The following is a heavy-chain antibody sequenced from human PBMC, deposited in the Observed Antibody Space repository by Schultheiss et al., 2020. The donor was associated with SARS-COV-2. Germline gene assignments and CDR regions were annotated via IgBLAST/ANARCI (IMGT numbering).Heavy chain of an antibody. CDR2: IIPIFGTA. Sequence: SVKVSCKASGGTFSSYAISWVRQAPGQGLEWMGGIIPIFGTANYAQKLQGRVTMTTDTSTSTAYMELRSLRSDDTAVYYCARVIAAAGTVAFDIWGQGTMVTVSS. CDR3: ARVIAAAGTVAFDI. CDR1: GGTFSSYA. D-gene: IGHD6-13*01. J-gene: IGHJ3*02. V-gene: IGHV1-69*05.